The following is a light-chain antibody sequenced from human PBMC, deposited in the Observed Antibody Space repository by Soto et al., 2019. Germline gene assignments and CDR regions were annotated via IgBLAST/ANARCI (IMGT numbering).Light chain of an antibody. Sequence: QAVVTQPPSVSGAPGQRVTISCTGSSSNIGAGYDVHWYQQLPGTAPKLLIYGNSNRPSGVPDRVSGSKSGTSASLAITGLQAEDEADYYCQSYDSSLRVVFGGGTKLTVL. V-gene: IGLV1-40*01. J-gene: IGLJ2*01. CDR2: GNS. CDR1: SSNIGAGYD. CDR3: QSYDSSLRVV.